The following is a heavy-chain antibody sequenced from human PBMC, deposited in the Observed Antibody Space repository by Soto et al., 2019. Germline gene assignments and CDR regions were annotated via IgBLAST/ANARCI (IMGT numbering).Heavy chain of an antibody. V-gene: IGHV3-30*03. CDR2: ISYDGSNK. Sequence: PGGSLRLSCAASGFTFSSYGMHWVRQAPGKGLEWVAVISYDGSNKYYADSVKGRFTISRDNSKNTLYLQMNSLRAEDTAVYYCARGLYEFGELYQSPYYYYGMDVWGQGTTVTVSS. D-gene: IGHD3-10*01. J-gene: IGHJ6*02. CDR3: ARGLYEFGELYQSPYYYYGMDV. CDR1: GFTFSSYG.